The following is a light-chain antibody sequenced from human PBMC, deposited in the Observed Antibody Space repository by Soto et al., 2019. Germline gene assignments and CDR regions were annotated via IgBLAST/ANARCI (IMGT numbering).Light chain of an antibody. V-gene: IGKV3-20*01. CDR3: HQYVRCPWT. J-gene: IGKJ1*01. CDR2: GGS. Sequence: VLTLYLTKLSVXPGEXGTLXXXXSQSVTRYYEAWYQQKPGDAARLLINGGSNRAAGIPDRFSGSRSGTDFTLTISRLEPEDFAVYYCHQYVRCPWTFGQSINADIK. CDR1: QSVTRYY.